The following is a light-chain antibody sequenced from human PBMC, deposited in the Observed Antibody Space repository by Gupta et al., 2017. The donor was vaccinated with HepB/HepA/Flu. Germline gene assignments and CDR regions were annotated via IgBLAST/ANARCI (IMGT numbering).Light chain of an antibody. CDR3: QSYDSSLSGSRV. V-gene: IGLV1-40*01. J-gene: IGLJ1*01. Sequence: QSVLTQPPSVSGAPGPRVTIPCTGSSPNIGAGYDVHWYQQLPGTAPKLLIYGNSNRPSGVPDRFSGSKSGTSASLAITGLQAEDEADYYCQSYDSSLSGSRVFGTGTKVTVL. CDR1: SPNIGAGYD. CDR2: GNS.